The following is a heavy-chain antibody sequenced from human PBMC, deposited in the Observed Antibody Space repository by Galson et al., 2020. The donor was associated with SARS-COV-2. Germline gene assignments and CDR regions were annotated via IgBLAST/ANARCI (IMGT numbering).Heavy chain of an antibody. CDR2: THYRGST. V-gene: IGHV4-30-4*01. Sequence: SETLSLTCNVSGGSIGTTYYYWGWIRQPPGKGLEWIGYTHYRGSTYSSPSLKSRLTMSLDTSQNQFSLKLTSVTAADTAVYYCARVLTGDLSGLPDGMDVWGQGTTVTVSS. CDR3: ARVLTGDLSGLPDGMDV. J-gene: IGHJ6*02. CDR1: GGSIGTTYYY. D-gene: IGHD7-27*01.